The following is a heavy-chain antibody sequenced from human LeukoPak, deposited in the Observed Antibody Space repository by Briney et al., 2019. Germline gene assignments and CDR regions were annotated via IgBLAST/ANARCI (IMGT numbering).Heavy chain of an antibody. CDR1: GFTFGAYC. J-gene: IGHJ6*02. D-gene: IGHD3-10*01. CDR2: INWNSDTI. Sequence: QPGRSLRLSCAASGFTFGAYCMHWVRQPPGKGLEWVSAINWNSDTIHYADSVWGRFTISRDNAKNTLYLQMNSLRVEDTAFYFCTKDISSGRPAPYGMDVWGHGTTVTVSS. V-gene: IGHV3-9*01. CDR3: TKDISSGRPAPYGMDV.